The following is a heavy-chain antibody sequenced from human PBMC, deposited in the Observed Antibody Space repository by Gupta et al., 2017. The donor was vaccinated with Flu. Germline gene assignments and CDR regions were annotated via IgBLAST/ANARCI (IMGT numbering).Heavy chain of an antibody. D-gene: IGHD5-12*01. CDR1: GCTFTSSW. J-gene: IGHJ4*02. V-gene: IGHV3-7*01. CDR3: AGDWAYIALDY. Sequence: EVQLVESGGGSVQPGGTLRLSCAASGCTFTSSWMTWVRQAPGKVLEWVANLNQDGSVKNCVDSVKGRFTISRDNAKNSLYLHMNSLRAEDTAVYFWAGDWAYIALDYWGQGTLVTVSS. CDR2: LNQDGSVK.